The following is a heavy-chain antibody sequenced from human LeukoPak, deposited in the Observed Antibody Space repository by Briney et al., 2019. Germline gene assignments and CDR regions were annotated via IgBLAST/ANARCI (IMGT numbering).Heavy chain of an antibody. J-gene: IGHJ4*02. CDR2: MNPNSGNT. D-gene: IGHD3-3*01. CDR1: GYTFTSYD. CDR3: ARGRITIFGVVIIAGDFDY. V-gene: IGHV1-8*03. Sequence: ASVKVSCKASGYTFTSYDINWVRQATGPGLEWMGWMNPNSGNTGYAQKFQGRVTITRNTSISTAYMELSSLRSEDTAVYYCARGRITIFGVVIIAGDFDYWGQGTLVTVSS.